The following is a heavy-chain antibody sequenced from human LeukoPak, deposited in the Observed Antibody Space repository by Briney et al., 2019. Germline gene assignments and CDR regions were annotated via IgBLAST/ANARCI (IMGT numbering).Heavy chain of an antibody. V-gene: IGHV3-74*01. J-gene: IGHJ3*02. Sequence: TGGSLRLSCGASGFTFSIYWMHWVRQAPGKGLVWVSRINSDGSSTNYADSVKGRPTISRDNAKNTLSLQMNSLGAEDTAVYYCARDLGMTSMDIWGQGTMVTVSS. CDR3: ARDLGMTSMDI. CDR2: INSDGSST. CDR1: GFTFSIYW. D-gene: IGHD2-21*02.